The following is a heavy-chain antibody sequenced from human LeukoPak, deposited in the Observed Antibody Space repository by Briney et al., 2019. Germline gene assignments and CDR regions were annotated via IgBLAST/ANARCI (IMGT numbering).Heavy chain of an antibody. D-gene: IGHD5-18*01. V-gene: IGHV4-4*07. CDR3: AREDTGSFGFDY. Sequence: KPSETLSLTCSVSGVSSYYWGWIRQPPGKGLEWIGSVYTSGSTNYNPSLKSRVTMSVDTSKNQFSLKLTSVTAADTAVYYCAREDTGSFGFDYWGQGTLVTVSS. CDR1: GVSSYY. J-gene: IGHJ4*02. CDR2: VYTSGST.